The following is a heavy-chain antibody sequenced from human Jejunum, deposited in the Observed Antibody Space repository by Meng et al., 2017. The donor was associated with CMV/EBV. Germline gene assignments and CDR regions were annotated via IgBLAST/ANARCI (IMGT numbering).Heavy chain of an antibody. CDR2: INRYAGST. CDR1: GNTFTSYF. J-gene: IGHJ4*02. Sequence: QVLLVQSGAEVKKPGASVKLSCKASGNTFTSYFIHWVRQAPGQGLEWMGLINRYAGSTTYAQNFQGRLTMTKDTSTSTVYMELSSLTSDDTAVYYCARGTQGAYLDIWGQGTLVTVSS. CDR3: ARGTQGAYLDI. V-gene: IGHV1-46*01. D-gene: IGHD3-16*01.